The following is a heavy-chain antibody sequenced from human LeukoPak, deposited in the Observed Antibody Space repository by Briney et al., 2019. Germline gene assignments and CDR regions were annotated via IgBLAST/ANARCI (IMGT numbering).Heavy chain of an antibody. V-gene: IGHV3-23*01. J-gene: IGHJ4*02. Sequence: GGSLRLSCVASGFTFNSYALSWVRQAPGKGLEWVSTIGGGGENAYYADSVKGRFTISRDSSKNTVYLHMKSLRAEDTAVYFCAKVLTGSQDYWGQGTLVTVSS. CDR1: GFTFNSYA. CDR3: AKVLTGSQDY. D-gene: IGHD1-14*01. CDR2: IGGGGENA.